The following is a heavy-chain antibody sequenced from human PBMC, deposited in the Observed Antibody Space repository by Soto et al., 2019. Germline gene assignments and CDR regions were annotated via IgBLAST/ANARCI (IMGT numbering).Heavy chain of an antibody. D-gene: IGHD5-18*01. Sequence: EVQLVESGGGLVQPGGSLRLSCAASGFTVSSNYMSWVRQAPGKGLEWVSVIYSGGSAYYADSVKGRFISSRDNSKNTLYLQMNSLRAEDTAVYYCARHGYSYGGGYFDYWGQGTLVTVSS. CDR1: GFTVSSNY. J-gene: IGHJ4*02. V-gene: IGHV3-66*04. CDR2: IYSGGSA. CDR3: ARHGYSYGGGYFDY.